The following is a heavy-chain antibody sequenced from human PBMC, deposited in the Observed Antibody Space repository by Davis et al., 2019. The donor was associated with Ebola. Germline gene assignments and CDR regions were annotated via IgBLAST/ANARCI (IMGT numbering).Heavy chain of an antibody. D-gene: IGHD6-6*01. J-gene: IGHJ6*02. CDR2: INAGNGNT. CDR3: ARGSSKAYYYYGMDV. V-gene: IGHV1-3*01. Sequence: AASVKVSCKASGYTFTGYYIHWVRQAPGQRLEWMGWINAGNGNTKYSQKFQGRVTITRDTSASTAYMELSSLRSEDTAVYYCARGSSKAYYYYGMDVWGQGTTVTVSS. CDR1: GYTFTGYY.